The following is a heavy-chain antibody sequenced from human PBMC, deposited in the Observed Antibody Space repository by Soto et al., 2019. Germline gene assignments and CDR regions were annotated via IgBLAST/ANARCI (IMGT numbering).Heavy chain of an antibody. CDR2: IIPIFGTA. CDR3: ARDVYYYDSSGYYFDY. Sequence: SVKVSCKASGGTFSSYAISWVRQAPGQGLEWMGGIIPIFGTANYAQKFQGRVTITADESTSTAYMELSSLRSEDTAVYYCARDVYYYDSSGYYFDYWGQGTLVTVS. CDR1: GGTFSSYA. V-gene: IGHV1-69*13. J-gene: IGHJ4*02. D-gene: IGHD3-22*01.